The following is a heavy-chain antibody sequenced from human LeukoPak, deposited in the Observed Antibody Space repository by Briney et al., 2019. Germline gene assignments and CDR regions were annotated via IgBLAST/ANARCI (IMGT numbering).Heavy chain of an antibody. Sequence: PSETLSLTCTVSGGSISSYYWSWIRQPPGKGLEYIGYIYYSGSTNYNPSLKSRVTISVDTSKNQFSLKLSSVTAADTAVYYCARTEESGYSYGYFGYYYYMDVWGKGTTVTVSS. CDR2: IYYSGST. CDR1: GGSISSYY. D-gene: IGHD5-18*01. CDR3: ARTEESGYSYGYFGYYYYMDV. J-gene: IGHJ6*03. V-gene: IGHV4-59*01.